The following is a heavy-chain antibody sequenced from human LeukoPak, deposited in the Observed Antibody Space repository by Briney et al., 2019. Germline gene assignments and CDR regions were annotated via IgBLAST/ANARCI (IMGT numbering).Heavy chain of an antibody. Sequence: GASVKVSCKASGYTFTSYYMHWVRQAPGQGLEWMGIINPSGGSTSYAQKFQGRVTMTRDTSTSTVYMELSSLRSEDTAVYYRARDQVEDSYGYKEDAFDIWGQGTMVTVSS. D-gene: IGHD5-18*01. V-gene: IGHV1-46*01. CDR2: INPSGGST. CDR3: ARDQVEDSYGYKEDAFDI. CDR1: GYTFTSYY. J-gene: IGHJ3*02.